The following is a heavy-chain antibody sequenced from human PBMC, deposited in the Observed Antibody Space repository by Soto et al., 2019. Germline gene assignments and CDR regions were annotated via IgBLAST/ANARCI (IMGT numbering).Heavy chain of an antibody. D-gene: IGHD6-19*01. CDR2: ISYDRTKT. CDR1: GFTFSIYA. CDR3: AMDRGPRRQWLIAHLDY. J-gene: IGHJ4*02. Sequence: QVQLVESGGGVVQPGRSLRVSCAASGFTFSIYAMHWVRQAPGTGLEWVAVISYDRTKTYYADSVKGRFTISRDNSKNTGYLPMNSLSDEDTAEEYWAMDRGPRRQWLIAHLDYWGQGTLVTVSP. V-gene: IGHV3-30*03.